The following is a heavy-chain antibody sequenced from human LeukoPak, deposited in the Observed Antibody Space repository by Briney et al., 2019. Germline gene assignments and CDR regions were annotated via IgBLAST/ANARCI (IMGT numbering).Heavy chain of an antibody. V-gene: IGHV1-8*01. CDR1: GYTFTNYD. J-gene: IGHJ3*01. Sequence: ASVKVSCKASGYTFTNYDINWVRQATGQGLEWMGRMNPNSGNTGYAQKFQGRVTMTRNTSISTAYMELNSLTSEDTAVYYCASDTSHTGGYYYREDAFDVWGQGTMVTVSS. CDR3: ASDTSHTGGYYYREDAFDV. D-gene: IGHD3-22*01. CDR2: MNPNSGNT.